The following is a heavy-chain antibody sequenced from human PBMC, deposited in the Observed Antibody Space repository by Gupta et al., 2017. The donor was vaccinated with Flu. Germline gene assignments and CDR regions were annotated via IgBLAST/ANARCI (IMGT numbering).Heavy chain of an antibody. CDR3: ARDLGGRKMEGGGYFDS. CDR1: GFTFRDYY. Sequence: VQLLDSGGGLVKPGGSLRLSCAASGFTFRDYYMRWVGQAPGKGLGWVSDSRGSGTYTHYADSVKGRFTISRDNAKNSLYLEMNSLRAEDTAIYYCARDLGGRKMEGGGYFDSWGQGTLVTVSS. D-gene: IGHD1-26*01. CDR2: SRGSGTYT. V-gene: IGHV3-11*05. J-gene: IGHJ4*02.